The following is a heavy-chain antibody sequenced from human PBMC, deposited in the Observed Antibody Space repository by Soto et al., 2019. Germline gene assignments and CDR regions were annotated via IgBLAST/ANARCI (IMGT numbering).Heavy chain of an antibody. D-gene: IGHD3-3*01. CDR2: ISGSGGST. V-gene: IGHV3-23*01. CDR3: SRGAVLRFLEWLSEISQFDP. Sequence: EVQLLESGGGLVQPGGSLRLSCAASGFTFSSYAMSWVRQAPGKGLEWVSAISGSGGSTYYADSVKGRFTISRDNSKNTLYLQMNSLRAEDTAVYYWSRGAVLRFLEWLSEISQFDPWGQGTLVTVSS. CDR1: GFTFSSYA. J-gene: IGHJ5*02.